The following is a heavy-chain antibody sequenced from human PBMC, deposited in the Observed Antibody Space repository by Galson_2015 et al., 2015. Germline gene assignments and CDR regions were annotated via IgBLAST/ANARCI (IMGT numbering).Heavy chain of an antibody. CDR3: VKDGGAYDTSGYPPYF. Sequence: SLRLSCAAAGFTFSSYGMHWVRQAPGKGLEWVAVMSSDVSNKYYADSVKGRFTISRDNSKNTLYLQMDSLRAEDTAVYYCVKDGGAYDTSGYPPYFWGRGTLVTVSS. J-gene: IGHJ4*02. V-gene: IGHV3-30*18. CDR2: MSSDVSNK. D-gene: IGHD3-22*01. CDR1: GFTFSSYG.